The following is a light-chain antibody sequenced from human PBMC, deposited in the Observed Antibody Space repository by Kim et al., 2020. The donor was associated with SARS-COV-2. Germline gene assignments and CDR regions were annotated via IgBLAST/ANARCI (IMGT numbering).Light chain of an antibody. CDR1: SSDVGMYNL. CDR3: CSYAGSISWV. J-gene: IGLJ3*02. V-gene: IGLV2-23*01. CDR2: EGS. Sequence: GQSITISCTGTSSDVGMYNLFAWYQQHPGKAPKLMIYEGSKRPSGVFNRFSGSKSGNTAARTISGLQAENEADYYCCSYAGSISWVFGGGTQLTVL.